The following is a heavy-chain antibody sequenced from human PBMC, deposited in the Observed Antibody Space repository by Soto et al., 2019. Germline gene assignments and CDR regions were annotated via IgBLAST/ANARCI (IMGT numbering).Heavy chain of an antibody. CDR2: INHSGST. CDR1: GGSFSGYY. J-gene: IGHJ4*02. Sequence: QVQLQQWGAGLLKPSETLSLTCAVYGGSFSGYYWSWIRQPPGKGLEWIGEINHSGSTNYNPSLKSRVTISVDTSKNQFSLKLSSVTAADTAVYYCARVHYYGSLADWGQGTLVTVSS. CDR3: ARVHYYGSLAD. D-gene: IGHD3-10*01. V-gene: IGHV4-34*01.